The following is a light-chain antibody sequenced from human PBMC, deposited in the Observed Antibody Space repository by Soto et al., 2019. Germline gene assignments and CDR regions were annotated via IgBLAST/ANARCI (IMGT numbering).Light chain of an antibody. CDR3: QQYSDWPPLT. V-gene: IGKV3-15*01. Sequence: EIVMTQSPDTLSVSPGESATLSCTASQSVSSNLAWYHQKPGQAPRLLIYGASTRAAGIPPRFSGSGSGTEFTLAITSLQSEDFAIYYCQQYSDWPPLTFGQGTKLES. CDR2: GAS. J-gene: IGKJ2*01. CDR1: QSVSSN.